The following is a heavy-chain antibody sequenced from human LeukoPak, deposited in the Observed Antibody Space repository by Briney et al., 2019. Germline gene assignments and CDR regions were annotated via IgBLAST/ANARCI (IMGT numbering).Heavy chain of an antibody. CDR3: ASGKSGYSYGYEVYYYYGMDV. Sequence: PSETLSLTCAVFGGSLSDHDWSWIRQPPGKGLEWIGEINHRGATNYNPSLKSRVTISVDTSKNQFSLKLSSVTAADTAVYYCASGKSGYSYGYEVYYYYGMDVWGQGTTVTISS. CDR1: GGSLSDHD. V-gene: IGHV4-34*01. D-gene: IGHD5-18*01. J-gene: IGHJ6*02. CDR2: INHRGAT.